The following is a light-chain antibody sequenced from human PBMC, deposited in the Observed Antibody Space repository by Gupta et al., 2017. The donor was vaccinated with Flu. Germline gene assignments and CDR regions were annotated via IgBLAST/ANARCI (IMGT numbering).Light chain of an antibody. CDR3: QKRSNWPPYT. V-gene: IGKV3-11*01. J-gene: IGKJ2*01. CDR1: QSVSTY. Sequence: EIELTQSPATLSLPPGERATLSCRASQSVSTYLAWYQKKPGQAPRLLIYDAANRATGIPARFSGSGSGTNFTLTISSLEPEDFAVDYCQKRSNWPPYTFGQGTRLEI. CDR2: DAA.